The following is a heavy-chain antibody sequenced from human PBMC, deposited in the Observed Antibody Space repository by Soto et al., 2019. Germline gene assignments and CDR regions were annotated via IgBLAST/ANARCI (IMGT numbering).Heavy chain of an antibody. Sequence: DVQLVESGGGLIQPGESLRLSCAAFGLTVSGKKYVAWVRQAPGKGLEWVSALYDVDGSFYADSVKGRFTTSSDSSKTTVYLQMNGLRPDDTAVYYCASWHEREHAYDVWGQGTTVTGSS. V-gene: IGHV3-53*01. CDR1: GLTVSGKKY. J-gene: IGHJ3*01. D-gene: IGHD1-1*01. CDR3: ASWHEREHAYDV. CDR2: LYDVDGS.